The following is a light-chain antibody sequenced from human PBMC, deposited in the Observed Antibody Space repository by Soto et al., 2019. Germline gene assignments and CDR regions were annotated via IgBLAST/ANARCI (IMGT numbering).Light chain of an antibody. CDR3: QSYDKSLSAVV. J-gene: IGLJ2*01. V-gene: IGLV1-40*01. Sequence: QSVLTQPPSVSGAPGQSVTISCSGSSSNIGAGYGVHWYQQLPGTVPKLLIYDNHNRPSGVPDRVSGSKSDTSASLAITGLQAEDEANYYCQSYDKSLSAVVFGGGTQLTVL. CDR1: SSNIGAGYG. CDR2: DNH.